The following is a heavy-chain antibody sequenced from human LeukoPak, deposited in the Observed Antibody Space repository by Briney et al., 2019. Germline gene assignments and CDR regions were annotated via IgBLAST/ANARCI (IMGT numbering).Heavy chain of an antibody. J-gene: IGHJ4*02. V-gene: IGHV1-18*01. CDR1: GFTFTNYG. CDR3: ARERYTSTYYYHDY. CDR2: ISAYNGNT. D-gene: IGHD6-13*01. Sequence: ASVKVSCKTSGFTFTNYGIDWVRQAPGQGLEWMGWISAYNGNTKYGQKLQGRVTMTTDTSTTTAYMELRNLRSDDTAVYFCARERYTSTYYYHDYWGQGTLVTVSS.